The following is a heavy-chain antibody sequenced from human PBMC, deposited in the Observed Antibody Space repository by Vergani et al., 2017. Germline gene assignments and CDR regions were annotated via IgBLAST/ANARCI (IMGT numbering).Heavy chain of an antibody. V-gene: IGHV1-3*01. D-gene: IGHD5/OR15-5a*01. J-gene: IGHJ4*02. CDR2: INAGNGNK. CDR1: GYTFTSYA. Sequence: QVQLVQSGAEVKKPGASVKASCKAPGYTFTSYAMHWVRQAPGQRLECMGWINAGNGNKKYSKKFQGRVTSTRDTSARTAHMELSRLRSEDTAVYYCAREEYSVDPPDYWGQGTLVTVSS. CDR3: AREEYSVDPPDY.